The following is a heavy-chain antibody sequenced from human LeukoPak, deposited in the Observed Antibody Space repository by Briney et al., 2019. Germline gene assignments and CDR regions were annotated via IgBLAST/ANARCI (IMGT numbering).Heavy chain of an antibody. V-gene: IGHV3-7*01. CDR2: IKGDGSKR. CDR3: AREEGYSSSPPYYYYYYYMDV. D-gene: IGHD6-6*01. Sequence: GGSLRLSCAASGFRFSTYWMSWVRQAPGKGLEWVADIKGDGSKRYYVDSMKGRFTITRDNAKNSLYLEMNSLRVEDTAVYYCAREEGYSSSPPYYYYYYYMDVWGKGTTVTVSS. J-gene: IGHJ6*03. CDR1: GFRFSTYW.